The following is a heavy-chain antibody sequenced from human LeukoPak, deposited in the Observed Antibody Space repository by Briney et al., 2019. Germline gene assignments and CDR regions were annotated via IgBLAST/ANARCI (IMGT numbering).Heavy chain of an antibody. D-gene: IGHD1-7*01. J-gene: IGHJ4*02. V-gene: IGHV4-59*01. CDR1: GGSISSYY. CDR3: ARGSRELYYFDY. CDR2: IYYSGST. Sequence: SETLSLTCTVSGGSISSYYWSWIRQPPGKGLEWIGYIYYSGSTKYNPSLKSRVTISVGASKTQFSLKLNSVTAADTAVYYCARGSRELYYFDYWGQGTLVTVSS.